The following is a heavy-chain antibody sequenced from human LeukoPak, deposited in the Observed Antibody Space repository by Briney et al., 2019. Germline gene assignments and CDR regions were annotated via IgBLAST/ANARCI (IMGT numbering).Heavy chain of an antibody. D-gene: IGHD6-13*01. Sequence: SETLSLTCTVSGGSIRSHHWSWIRQPPGKGLEWIGYIYYSGSTNYNPSLKSRVTMSLDTPKNQFSLKLSSVTAADTAVYYCARGGYSSSWFLFDYWGQGTLVTVSS. J-gene: IGHJ4*02. CDR3: ARGGYSSSWFLFDY. CDR1: GGSIRSHH. V-gene: IGHV4-59*08. CDR2: IYYSGST.